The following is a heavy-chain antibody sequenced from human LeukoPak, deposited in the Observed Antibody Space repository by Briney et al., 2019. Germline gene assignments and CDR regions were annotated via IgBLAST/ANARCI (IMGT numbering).Heavy chain of an antibody. CDR2: ISSSGSII. J-gene: IGHJ5*02. Sequence: GGSLRLSCAASGFSFSSYEIHWVRQAPGKGLEGVSHISSSGSIIHYADSLKGRFTISRDNAKNSAYLQMSGLRAEDTAVYYCARAGFYDTTFDPWGQGTLVTVSS. CDR3: ARAGFYDTTFDP. V-gene: IGHV3-48*03. D-gene: IGHD3-16*01. CDR1: GFSFSSYE.